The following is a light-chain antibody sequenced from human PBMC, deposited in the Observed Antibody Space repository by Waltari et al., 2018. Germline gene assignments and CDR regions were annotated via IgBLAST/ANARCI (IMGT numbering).Light chain of an antibody. CDR3: QQRSSWTPHT. V-gene: IGKV3-11*01. CDR1: QIVGTH. CDR2: DAS. Sequence: EIVLTQSPATLSLSPGETATLSCRASQIVGTHLAWYQQKPGQAPRLLIYDASNSATGIPDRFRGSGSGTDFTLTISSLETADFAIYYCQQRSSWTPHTFGQGARLEIK. J-gene: IGKJ2*01.